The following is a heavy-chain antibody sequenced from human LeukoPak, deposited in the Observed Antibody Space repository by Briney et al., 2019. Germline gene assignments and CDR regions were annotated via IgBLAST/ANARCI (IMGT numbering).Heavy chain of an antibody. CDR3: ARGDTAMAYWYFDL. J-gene: IGHJ2*01. CDR2: INSDGSST. D-gene: IGHD5-18*01. Sequence: PGGSLRLSCAASGFTFSSYWMHWVRQAPGKGLVWVSRINSDGSSTSYADSVKGRFTISRDSAKNTLYLQMNSLRAEDTAVYYCARGDTAMAYWYFDLWGRGTLVTVSS. CDR1: GFTFSSYW. V-gene: IGHV3-74*01.